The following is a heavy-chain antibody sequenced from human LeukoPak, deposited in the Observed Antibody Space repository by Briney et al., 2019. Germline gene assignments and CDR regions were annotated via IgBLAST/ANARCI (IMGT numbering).Heavy chain of an antibody. Sequence: GASVKVSCKASGYTFTSYDINWVRQATGRGLEWMGWMNPNSGNTGYAQKFQGRVTITRNTSISTAYMELSSLRSEDTAVYYCARGRISITGTSDLDYWGQGTLVTVSS. D-gene: IGHD1/OR15-1a*01. CDR2: MNPNSGNT. V-gene: IGHV1-8*03. CDR3: ARGRISITGTSDLDY. CDR1: GYTFTSYD. J-gene: IGHJ4*02.